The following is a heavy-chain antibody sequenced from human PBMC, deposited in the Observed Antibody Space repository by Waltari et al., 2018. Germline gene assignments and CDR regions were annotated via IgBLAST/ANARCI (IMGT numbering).Heavy chain of an antibody. J-gene: IGHJ4*02. CDR1: AVTFRRYP. Sequence: EVQLLASGGGLVQLWGSLVLSCAASAVTFRRYPMSWVCQAQGKGLEWVSAISNSGDKIYYADSVRGRFTISRDNSKNTLYLQMNSLRAEDTAIYYCAKEYSSSWVSFDYWGQGTLVTVSS. D-gene: IGHD6-13*01. CDR3: AKEYSSSWVSFDY. V-gene: IGHV3-23*01. CDR2: ISNSGDKI.